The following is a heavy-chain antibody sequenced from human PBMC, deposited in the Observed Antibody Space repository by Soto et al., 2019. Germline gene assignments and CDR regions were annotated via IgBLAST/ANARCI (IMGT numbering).Heavy chain of an antibody. V-gene: IGHV4-39*01. Sequence: CTVSGDSIGSTNYYWGWVRQPPGKGLEWIGSIYYSGSSYHNPSLKSRVTISVDTSKNQFSLRVDSVTAAHTGVYYCARLAAGTHYYFDYWGRGTLVTVSS. CDR1: GDSIGSTNYY. CDR3: ARLAAGTHYYFDY. J-gene: IGHJ4*02. CDR2: IYYSGSS. D-gene: IGHD6-13*01.